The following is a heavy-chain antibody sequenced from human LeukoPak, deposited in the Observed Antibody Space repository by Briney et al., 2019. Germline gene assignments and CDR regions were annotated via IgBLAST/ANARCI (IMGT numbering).Heavy chain of an antibody. CDR2: ISGSGGST. Sequence: GGSLRLSCAASGFTFSSYGMHWVRQAPGKGLEWVSAISGSGGSTYYADSVKGRFTISRDNSKNTLYLQMNSLRAEDTAVYYCAGSSHYYYYMDVWGKGTTVTVSS. V-gene: IGHV3-23*01. CDR1: GFTFSSYG. D-gene: IGHD6-13*01. CDR3: AGSSHYYYYMDV. J-gene: IGHJ6*03.